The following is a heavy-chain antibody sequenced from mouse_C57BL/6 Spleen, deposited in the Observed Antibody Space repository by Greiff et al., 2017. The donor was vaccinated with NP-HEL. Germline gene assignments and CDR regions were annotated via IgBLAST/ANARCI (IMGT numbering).Heavy chain of an antibody. V-gene: IGHV1-26*01. CDR1: GYTFTDYY. CDR2: INPNNGGT. D-gene: IGHD1-1*01. J-gene: IGHJ2*01. Sequence: EVQLQQSGPELVKPEASVKISCKASGYTFTDYYMNWVKQSHGKSLEWIGDINPNNGGTSYNQKFKGKATLTVDKSSSTAYMELRSLTSEDSAVYYCARRWYYYGSSLDYWGQGTTLTVSS. CDR3: ARRWYYYGSSLDY.